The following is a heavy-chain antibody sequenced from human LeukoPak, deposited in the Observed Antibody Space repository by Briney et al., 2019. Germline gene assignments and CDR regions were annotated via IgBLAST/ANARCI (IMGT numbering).Heavy chain of an antibody. J-gene: IGHJ4*02. D-gene: IGHD6-19*01. Sequence: GESLKISCKGSGYSFTSYWIGWVRQMPGKGLEWMGIIYPGDSDTRYSPSFQGQVTISADKSISTAYLQWGSLKASDTAMYYCARFDVAGTNPFDYWGQGTLVTVSS. CDR2: IYPGDSDT. V-gene: IGHV5-51*01. CDR1: GYSFTSYW. CDR3: ARFDVAGTNPFDY.